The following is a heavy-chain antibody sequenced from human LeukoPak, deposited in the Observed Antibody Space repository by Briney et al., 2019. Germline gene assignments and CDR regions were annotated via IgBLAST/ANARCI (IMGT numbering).Heavy chain of an antibody. CDR2: IYSGGST. Sequence: GGSLRLSCAASGFTVSSNYMSWVRQAPGKGLEWVSVIYSGGSTYYADSVEGRFTISRDNSKNTLYLQMNSLRAEDTAVYYCARAPDTEFDYWGQGTLVTVSS. J-gene: IGHJ4*02. D-gene: IGHD5-18*01. V-gene: IGHV3-53*01. CDR1: GFTVSSNY. CDR3: ARAPDTEFDY.